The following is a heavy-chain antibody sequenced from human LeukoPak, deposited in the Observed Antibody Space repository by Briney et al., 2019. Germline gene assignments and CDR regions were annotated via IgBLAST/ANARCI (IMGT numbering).Heavy chain of an antibody. Sequence: GGSLRLSCAHSGFTFSSYGMSWVRQAPAKGLEWVSAISGSGGSTYYADSVKGRFTISRDNAKNSLYLQMNSLRAEDTAVYSCARGPPQYYYDSSGYGDYWGQGTLVTVSS. CDR2: ISGSGGST. D-gene: IGHD3-22*01. V-gene: IGHV3-23*01. J-gene: IGHJ4*02. CDR3: ARGPPQYYYDSSGYGDY. CDR1: GFTFSSYG.